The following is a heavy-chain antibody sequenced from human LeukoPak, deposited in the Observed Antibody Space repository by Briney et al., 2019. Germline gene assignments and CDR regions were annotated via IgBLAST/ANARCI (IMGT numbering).Heavy chain of an antibody. Sequence: GGSLRLSCAASGFTVSNDYMAWVRQAPGRGLEWVSLISGDGGSTYYADSVKGRFTISRDNSKNSLYLQMNSLRTEDTALYYCAKAPQGTMVPGDSDYWGQGTLVTVSS. CDR2: ISGDGGST. V-gene: IGHV3-43*02. CDR1: GFTVSNDY. D-gene: IGHD3-10*01. J-gene: IGHJ4*02. CDR3: AKAPQGTMVPGDSDY.